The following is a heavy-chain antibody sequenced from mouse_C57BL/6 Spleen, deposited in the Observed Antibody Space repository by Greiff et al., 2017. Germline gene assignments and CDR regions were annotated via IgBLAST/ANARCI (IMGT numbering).Heavy chain of an antibody. D-gene: IGHD2-4*01. J-gene: IGHJ4*01. V-gene: IGHV2-2*01. Sequence: VMLVESGPGLVQPSQSLSITCTVSGFSLTSYGVHWVRQSPGKGLEWLGVIWSGGSTDYNAAFISRLSISKDNSKSQVFFKMNSLQADDTAIYYCAGMITTLMDYWGQGTSVTVSS. CDR2: IWSGGST. CDR1: GFSLTSYG. CDR3: AGMITTLMDY.